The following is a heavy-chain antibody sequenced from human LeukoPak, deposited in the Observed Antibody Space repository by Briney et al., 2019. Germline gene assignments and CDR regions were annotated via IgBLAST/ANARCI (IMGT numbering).Heavy chain of an antibody. D-gene: IGHD3-22*01. Sequence: SETLSLTCTVSGDSISSYYWSWIRQPAGKGLEWIGRIYTSGSTNYNPSLKSRVTMSVDTSENQFSLKLSSVTAADTAVYYCARERITMIEDYWGQGTLVTVSS. CDR3: ARERITMIEDY. CDR1: GDSISSYY. V-gene: IGHV4-4*07. J-gene: IGHJ4*02. CDR2: IYTSGST.